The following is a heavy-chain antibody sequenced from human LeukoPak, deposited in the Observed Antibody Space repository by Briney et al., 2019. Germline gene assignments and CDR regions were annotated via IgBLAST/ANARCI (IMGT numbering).Heavy chain of an antibody. CDR3: AKDPVGRNPPYYFDY. D-gene: IGHD4-23*01. J-gene: IGHJ4*02. CDR1: GYTFTSYD. Sequence: ASVKVSCKASGYTFTSYDINWVRQATGQGLEWMGWMNPNSGNTGYAQKFQGRVTMTRNTSISTAYMELSSLRSEDTAVYYCAKDPVGRNPPYYFDYWGQGTLVTVSS. CDR2: MNPNSGNT. V-gene: IGHV1-8*01.